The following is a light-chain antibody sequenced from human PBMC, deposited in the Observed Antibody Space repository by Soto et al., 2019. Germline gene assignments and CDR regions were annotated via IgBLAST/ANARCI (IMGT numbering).Light chain of an antibody. CDR3: QQYYGTPYT. CDR2: WAS. V-gene: IGKV4-1*01. J-gene: IGKJ2*01. Sequence: EIVMTQSPDSLAVSLGERATINCKSSQSILYSSNNKNYLAWYQQKPRQPPELLISWASTREFGVPDRFIGSGSGTDFTLTISSLQAEDVAVYYCQQYYGTPYTFGQGTKLEIK. CDR1: QSILYSSNNKNY.